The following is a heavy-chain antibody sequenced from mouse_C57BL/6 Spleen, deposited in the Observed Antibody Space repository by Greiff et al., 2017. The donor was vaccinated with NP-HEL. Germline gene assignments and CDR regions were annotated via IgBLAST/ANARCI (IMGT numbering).Heavy chain of an antibody. V-gene: IGHV1-64*01. CDR2: IHPNSGST. D-gene: IGHD1-1*02. CDR3: AREGGILYYFDY. Sequence: VQLQQPGAELVKPGASVKLSCKASGYTFTSYWMHWVKQRPGQGLEWIGMIHPNSGSTNYNEKFKSKATLTVDKSSSTAYMQLSSLTSEDSAVYYCAREGGILYYFDYWGQGTTLTVSS. CDR1: GYTFTSYW. J-gene: IGHJ2*01.